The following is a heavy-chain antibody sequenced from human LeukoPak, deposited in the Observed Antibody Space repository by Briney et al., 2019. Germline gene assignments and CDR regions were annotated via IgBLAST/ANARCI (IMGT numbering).Heavy chain of an antibody. J-gene: IGHJ6*03. CDR2: TYYRSKWYN. Sequence: PSQTLSLTCAISGDSVSSNSAAWNWIRQSPSRGLDWLARTYYRSKWYNDYAVSVKSRITIYPDTSKNQFSLQLNSVTHEDTAVYYCAREMGYCSSTSCYTRPEYYYYYMDVWGKGTTVTVSS. D-gene: IGHD2-2*02. V-gene: IGHV6-1*01. CDR3: AREMGYCSSTSCYTRPEYYYYYMDV. CDR1: GDSVSSNSAA.